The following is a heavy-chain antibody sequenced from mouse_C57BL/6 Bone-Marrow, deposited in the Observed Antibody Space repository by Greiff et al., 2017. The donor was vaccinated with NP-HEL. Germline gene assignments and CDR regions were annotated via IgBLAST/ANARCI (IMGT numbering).Heavy chain of an antibody. CDR1: GYTFTDYY. CDR3: ARKGFYYGFAY. CDR2: INPYNGGT. D-gene: IGHD1-1*01. V-gene: IGHV1-19*01. Sequence: EVQLQQSGPVLVKPGASVKMSCKASGYTFTDYYMNWVKQSHGKSLEWIGVINPYNGGTSYNQKFKGKATLTVDKSSSTAYMELNSLTSEDSAVYYCARKGFYYGFAYWGQGTLVTVSA. J-gene: IGHJ3*01.